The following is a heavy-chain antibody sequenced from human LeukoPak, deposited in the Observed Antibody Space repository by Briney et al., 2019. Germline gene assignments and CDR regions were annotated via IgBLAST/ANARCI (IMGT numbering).Heavy chain of an antibody. V-gene: IGHV3-30*02. D-gene: IGHD6-19*01. Sequence: GGSQRLSCAASGFTFSNYGIHWGRQAPGKGLQWVTFIRYDGSNKYYADSVKGRFTISRDNSKNTLYLQMNSLRAEDTAVYYCAKTVAGSFYFDYWGQGTLVTVSS. CDR2: IRYDGSNK. J-gene: IGHJ4*02. CDR3: AKTVAGSFYFDY. CDR1: GFTFSNYG.